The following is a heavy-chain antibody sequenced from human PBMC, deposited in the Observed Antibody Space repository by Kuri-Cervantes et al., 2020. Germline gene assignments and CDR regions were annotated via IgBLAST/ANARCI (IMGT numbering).Heavy chain of an antibody. CDR3: ARGDGYNSDAFDY. CDR2: ISWNSGSI. Sequence: SLKISCAASGFTFDDYAMHWVRQAPGKGLEWVSGISWNSGSIGYADSVKGRFTISRDNAKNSLYLQMNSLRAEDTAVYYCARGDGYNSDAFDYWGQGTLVTVSS. D-gene: IGHD5-24*01. J-gene: IGHJ4*02. CDR1: GFTFDDYA. V-gene: IGHV3-9*01.